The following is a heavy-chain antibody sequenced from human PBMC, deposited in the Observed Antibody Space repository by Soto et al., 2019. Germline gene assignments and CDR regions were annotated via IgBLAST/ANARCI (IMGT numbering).Heavy chain of an antibody. V-gene: IGHV4-34*12. CDR3: ARRGGGNYPYFFDY. D-gene: IGHD2-21*01. Sequence: PSETLSLTCAVYGGSFSDYYWSWIRQPPGKGLEWIGEIIHSGTTNYNPSLKSRVTVSADTFKSQFSLKLNSVTAADTAVYYCARRGGGNYPYFFDYWDEGTLVTVSS. CDR2: IIHSGTT. CDR1: GGSFSDYY. J-gene: IGHJ4*02.